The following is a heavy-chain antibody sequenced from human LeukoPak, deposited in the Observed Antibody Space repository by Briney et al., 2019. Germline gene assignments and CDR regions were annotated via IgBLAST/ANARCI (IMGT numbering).Heavy chain of an antibody. Sequence: GGSLRLSCAASGFTFSSYAMSWVRQAPGRGLEWVSAISGSGGSTYYADSVKGRFTISRDSSKNTLYLQMNSLRAEDTAVYYCAKGDDFWSGYHPIRSGFDYWGQGTLVTVSS. J-gene: IGHJ4*02. CDR2: ISGSGGST. V-gene: IGHV3-23*01. CDR1: GFTFSSYA. D-gene: IGHD3-3*01. CDR3: AKGDDFWSGYHPIRSGFDY.